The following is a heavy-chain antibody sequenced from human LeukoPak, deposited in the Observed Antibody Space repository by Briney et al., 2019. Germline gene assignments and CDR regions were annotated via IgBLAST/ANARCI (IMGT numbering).Heavy chain of an antibody. CDR3: ARSFGASQQYTSSWNYYYMDV. D-gene: IGHD6-13*01. CDR1: GYTFTNYY. CDR2: INPSGGST. V-gene: IGHV1-46*01. Sequence: ASVKVSCKASGYTFTNYYVHWVRQAPGQGLEWMGIINPSGGSTSYPQKFQGRVTMTRDMSTSTAYMELSSLRSEDTAVFYCARSFGASQQYTSSWNYYYMDVWGGGTTVTVSS. J-gene: IGHJ6*03.